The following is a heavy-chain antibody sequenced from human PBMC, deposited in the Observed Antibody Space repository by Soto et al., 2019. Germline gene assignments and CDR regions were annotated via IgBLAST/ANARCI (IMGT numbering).Heavy chain of an antibody. J-gene: IGHJ4*02. Sequence: GGSLRLSCAASGFTFSSYAMHWVRQAPGKGLEWVAVISYDGSNKYYADSVKGRFTISRDNSKNTLYLQMNSLRAEDTAVYYCARDADTMNLYYFDYWGQGTLVTVSS. CDR3: ARDADTMNLYYFDY. CDR2: ISYDGSNK. CDR1: GFTFSSYA. V-gene: IGHV3-30-3*01. D-gene: IGHD3-22*01.